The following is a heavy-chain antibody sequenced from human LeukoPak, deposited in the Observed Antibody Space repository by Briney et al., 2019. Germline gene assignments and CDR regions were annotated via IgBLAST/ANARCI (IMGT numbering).Heavy chain of an antibody. CDR2: IKQDGNEK. D-gene: IGHD2-2*01. Sequence: PGGSLRLSCAASGFTFSSYWMNWVRQAPGKGLEWVANIKQDGNEKFYVDSVKGGFTISRDNAKNSLYLQMNSLRAEDTAVYYCARVGLGYCSSTSCHNWFDPWGQGTLVTVSS. V-gene: IGHV3-7*01. CDR3: ARVGLGYCSSTSCHNWFDP. CDR1: GFTFSSYW. J-gene: IGHJ5*02.